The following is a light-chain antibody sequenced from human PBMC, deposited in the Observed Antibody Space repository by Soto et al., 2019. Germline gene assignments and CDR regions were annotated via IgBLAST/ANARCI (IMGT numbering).Light chain of an antibody. CDR1: RSNIGTNT. CDR2: SNN. V-gene: IGLV1-44*01. J-gene: IGLJ2*01. CDR3: AAWDVSFVV. Sequence: QSVLTQPPSASGTPGQRVTISCSGSRSNIGTNTVTWYQQLPGMAPKLLIHSNNQRPSGVPDRFSGSKSGTSASLAICGLQSEDEADYYCAAWDVSFVVFGGGTKLTVL.